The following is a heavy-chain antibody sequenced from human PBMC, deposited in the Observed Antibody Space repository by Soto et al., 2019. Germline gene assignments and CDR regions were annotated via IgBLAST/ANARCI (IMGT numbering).Heavy chain of an antibody. CDR2: IKQDGSEK. Sequence: GGSLRLSCAASGFTFSSYCMSWVRQAPGKGLEWVANIKQDGSEKYYVDSVKGRFTISRDNAKNSLYLQMNSLRAEDTAVYYCARTWASSSFNWFDPWGQGTLVTVSS. V-gene: IGHV3-7*03. CDR1: GFTFSSYC. J-gene: IGHJ5*02. D-gene: IGHD6-13*01. CDR3: ARTWASSSFNWFDP.